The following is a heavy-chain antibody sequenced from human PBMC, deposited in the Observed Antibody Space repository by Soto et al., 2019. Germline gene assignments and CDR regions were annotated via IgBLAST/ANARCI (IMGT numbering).Heavy chain of an antibody. J-gene: IGHJ6*02. CDR2: INTDGTYI. CDR1: GGSISSSSYY. CDR3: SRDSYNGTYYYGMDV. Sequence: ETLSLTCTVSGGSISSSSYYWGWVRQVPGKGLVWVSRINTDGTYIHYADSVKGRFTISRDNAKNTLYLQLNSLRAEDTAVYYCSRDSYNGTYYYGMDVWAQRTTVTVSS. D-gene: IGHD1-20*01. V-gene: IGHV3-74*01.